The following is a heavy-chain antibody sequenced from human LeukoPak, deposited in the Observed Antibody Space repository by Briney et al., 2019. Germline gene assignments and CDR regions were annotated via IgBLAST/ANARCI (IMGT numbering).Heavy chain of an antibody. CDR2: IIPIFGTA. Sequence: GASVKVSCKASGGTFSSYAISWVRQAPGQGLEWMGGIIPIFGTANYAQKFQGRVTITADESTSTAYMELSSLRSGDTAVYYCARDQGGRDGYNNFDYWGQGTLVTVSS. J-gene: IGHJ4*02. CDR1: GGTFSSYA. CDR3: ARDQGGRDGYNNFDY. V-gene: IGHV1-69*13. D-gene: IGHD5-24*01.